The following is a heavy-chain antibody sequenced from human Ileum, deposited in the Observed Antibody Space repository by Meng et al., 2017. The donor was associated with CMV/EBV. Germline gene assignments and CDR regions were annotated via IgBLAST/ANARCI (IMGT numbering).Heavy chain of an antibody. V-gene: IGHV4-30-4*01. CDR1: GGSTSSGDYS. D-gene: IGHD1-1*01. CDR3: ASGSPQLGYV. J-gene: IGHJ4*02. Sequence: QWQLPESGPGLVTPSQPLSPTCTVSGGSTSSGDYSWSWIRQPPGKGLEWIGYIYYSGSTYYNPSLKSRVTISADTSKNQFSLKLNSVTAADTAVYYCASGSPQLGYVWGQGTLVTVSS. CDR2: IYYSGST.